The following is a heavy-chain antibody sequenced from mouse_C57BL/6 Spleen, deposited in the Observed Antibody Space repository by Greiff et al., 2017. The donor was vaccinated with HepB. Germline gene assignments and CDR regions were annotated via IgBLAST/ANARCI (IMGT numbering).Heavy chain of an antibody. CDR3: ARKLLRYYAMDY. V-gene: IGHV5-17*01. Sequence: EVKLVESGGGLVKPGGSLKLSCAASGFTFSDYGMHWVRQAPEKGLEWVAYISSGSSTIYYADTVKGRFTISRDNAKTTLFLQMTSLRSEDTAMYYCARKLLRYYAMDYWGQGTSVTVSS. D-gene: IGHD1-1*01. CDR1: GFTFSDYG. J-gene: IGHJ4*01. CDR2: ISSGSSTI.